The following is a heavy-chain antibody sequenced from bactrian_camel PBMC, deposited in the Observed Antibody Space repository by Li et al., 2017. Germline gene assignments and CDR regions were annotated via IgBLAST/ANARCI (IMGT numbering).Heavy chain of an antibody. V-gene: IGHV3S53*01. CDR1: GYLISRYS. CDR2: IEGGGRM. Sequence: HVQLVESGGGSVQVGESLRHSCEASGYLISRYSMGWFRQAPGKEREGVAAIEGGGRMSYRDSVKGRFTISKDNAKNTVNLMMNSLKPEDTAMYYCAADPPTECNNWWHVSRELLEFEARGQGTQVTVS. J-gene: IGHJ4*01. D-gene: IGHD7*01. CDR3: AADPPTECNNWWHVSRELLEFEA.